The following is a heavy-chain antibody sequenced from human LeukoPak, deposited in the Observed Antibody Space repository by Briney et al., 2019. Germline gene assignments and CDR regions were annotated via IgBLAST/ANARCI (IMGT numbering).Heavy chain of an antibody. V-gene: IGHV3-23*01. CDR3: AKGGVRGFDY. J-gene: IGHJ4*02. D-gene: IGHD3-10*02. CDR1: GFTFSSYA. Sequence: HPGGSLRLSCAASGFTFSSYAMSWVRQAPGRGLEWVSAISSGGSTYYADSVKGRFTISRDNSKNTLYLQMNSLRAEDTAVYYWAKGGVRGFDYWGQGTLVTVSS. CDR2: ISSGGST.